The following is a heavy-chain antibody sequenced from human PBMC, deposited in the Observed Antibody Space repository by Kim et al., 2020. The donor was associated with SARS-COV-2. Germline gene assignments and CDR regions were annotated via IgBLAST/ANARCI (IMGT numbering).Heavy chain of an antibody. Sequence: GGSLRLSCAAFGFTFSSYEMNWVRQAPGKGLEWVSYISSSGSTIYYADSVKGRFTISRDNAKNSLYLQMNSLRAEDTAVYYCASLVRMLVWDLFDYWGQGTLVTVSS. CDR1: GFTFSSYE. V-gene: IGHV3-48*03. CDR3: ASLVRMLVWDLFDY. D-gene: IGHD6-13*01. CDR2: ISSSGSTI. J-gene: IGHJ4*02.